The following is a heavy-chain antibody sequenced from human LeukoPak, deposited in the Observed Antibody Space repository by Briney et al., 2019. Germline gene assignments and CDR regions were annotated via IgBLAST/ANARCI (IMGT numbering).Heavy chain of an antibody. CDR3: ARAAGIAAPGTRFDYFDS. CDR1: GFTFSSYS. J-gene: IGHJ4*02. D-gene: IGHD6-13*01. CDR2: ISSSSSYI. Sequence: GGSLRLSCAASGFTFSSYSMNWVRQAPGKGLEWVSSISSSSSYIYYADSVKGRFTISRDNAKNSLYLQMNSLRAEDTAVYYCARAAGIAAPGTRFDYFDSWGQGTLVTVSS. V-gene: IGHV3-21*01.